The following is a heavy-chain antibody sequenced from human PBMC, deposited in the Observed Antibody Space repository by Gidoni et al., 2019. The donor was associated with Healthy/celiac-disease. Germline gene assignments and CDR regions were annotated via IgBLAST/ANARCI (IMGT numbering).Heavy chain of an antibody. Sequence: EVQLLESGGGLVQPGGSLRLSCAASGFTFRSYARSWVRQAPGKGLELVSAISGSGGSTYYADSVKGRFTISRDNSKNTLYLQMNSLRAEDTAVYYCAKDPYSSGWFGRGDAFDIWGQGTMVTVSS. V-gene: IGHV3-23*01. J-gene: IGHJ3*02. CDR3: AKDPYSSGWFGRGDAFDI. D-gene: IGHD6-19*01. CDR1: GFTFRSYA. CDR2: ISGSGGST.